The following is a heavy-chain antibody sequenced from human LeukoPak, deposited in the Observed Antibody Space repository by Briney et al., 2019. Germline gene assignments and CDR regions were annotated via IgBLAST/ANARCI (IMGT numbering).Heavy chain of an antibody. CDR1: GGTFSSYA. D-gene: IGHD2-15*01. Sequence: ASVKVSCKASGGTFSSYAISWVRQAPRQGLEWMGGIIPIFGTANYAQKFQGRVTITTDESTSTAYMELSSLRSEDTAVYYCASVPSGYCSGGSCYYDYWGQGTLVTVSS. J-gene: IGHJ4*02. CDR3: ASVPSGYCSGGSCYYDY. V-gene: IGHV1-69*05. CDR2: IIPIFGTA.